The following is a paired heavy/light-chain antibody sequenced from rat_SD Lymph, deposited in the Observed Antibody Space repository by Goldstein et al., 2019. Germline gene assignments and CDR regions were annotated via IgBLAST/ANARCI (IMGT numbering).Heavy chain of an antibody. CDR3: ARYDISNYGTYDVMDV. D-gene: IGHD3-6*01. Sequence: QVKVEQSGTELIKPGAAVKLSCKTSGYTFSTSYMSWFKQIPGQRIEWIGMIYAGDGGTDYNQNFKGKATLTVDTSSSTAYMDLSSLRTEDSAVYFCARYDISNYGTYDVMDVWGQGASVTVSS. CDR1: GYTFSTSY. V-gene: IGHV1-25*01. CDR2: IYAGDGGT. J-gene: IGHJ4*01.
Light chain of an antibody. CDR1: QNINGY. CDR3: LQHNSGWT. J-gene: IGKJ1*01. V-gene: IGKV22S8*01. CDR2: KTN. Sequence: DIQMTQSPSFLSASVGDRVTINCKASQNINGYLDWYQQKLGEDPKLLIYKTNILHTGIPSRFSGSGSTTNFTLTISSLQPEDVATYFCLQHNSGWTFGGGTKLELK.